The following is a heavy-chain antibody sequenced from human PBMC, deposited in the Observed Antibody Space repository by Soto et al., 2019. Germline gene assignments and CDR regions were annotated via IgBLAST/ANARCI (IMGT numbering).Heavy chain of an antibody. Sequence: QITLKESGPTLVKPTQTLTLTCTFSGFSLTRGVGVGWIRQPPGKALEWLALIYWDDDKRYSPSLKSRLTITKDTSKIQVVLTMTNLGPVDTATYYCVRDSYGSGYGMDVWGQGTTVTVSS. D-gene: IGHD3-10*01. CDR3: VRDSYGSGYGMDV. CDR2: IYWDDDK. J-gene: IGHJ6*02. V-gene: IGHV2-5*02. CDR1: GFSLTRGVG.